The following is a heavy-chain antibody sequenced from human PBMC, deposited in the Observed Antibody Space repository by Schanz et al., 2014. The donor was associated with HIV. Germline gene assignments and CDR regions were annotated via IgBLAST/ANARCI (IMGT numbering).Heavy chain of an antibody. V-gene: IGHV3-30*03. J-gene: IGHJ6*02. Sequence: VQLEESGGGLVKPGGSLRLSCAASGFTFDSYGIHWVRQAPGKGLEWVAVISYDGSNKKYADSVKGRFTISRDNAKNSLFLQMESLRAEDTAVYYCARDGGEVWGQGTTVTVSS. CDR1: GFTFDSYG. CDR3: ARDGGEV. D-gene: IGHD3-16*01. CDR2: ISYDGSNK.